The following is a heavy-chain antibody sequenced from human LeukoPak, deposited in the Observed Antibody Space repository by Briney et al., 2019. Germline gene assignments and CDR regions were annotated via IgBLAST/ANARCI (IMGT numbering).Heavy chain of an antibody. J-gene: IGHJ6*03. CDR2: IYYSGST. CDR3: ARSGYSYGSSNYMDV. D-gene: IGHD5-18*01. Sequence: PSETLSLTCTVSGGSISSSSYYWGWIRQPPGKGLEWIGSIYYSGSTYYNPSLKSRVTISVDTSKNQFSLKLSSVTAADTAVYYCARSGYSYGSSNYMDVWGKGTTVTVSS. V-gene: IGHV4-39*07. CDR1: GGSISSSSYY.